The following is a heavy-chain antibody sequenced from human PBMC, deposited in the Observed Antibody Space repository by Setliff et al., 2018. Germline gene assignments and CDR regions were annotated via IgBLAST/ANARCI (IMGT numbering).Heavy chain of an antibody. J-gene: IGHJ4*02. Sequence: GESLKISCKASGYSFTDYWIAWVRQMPGKGLEWMGIIYPSSSNIKYSPSFEAKITFSVDKSITTAYLQWSSLKASDTAIYYCARHRVGNSGYAIPILDFWGQGALVTVSS. CDR1: GYSFTDYW. CDR3: ARHRVGNSGYAIPILDF. V-gene: IGHV5-51*01. CDR2: IYPSSSNI. D-gene: IGHD5-12*01.